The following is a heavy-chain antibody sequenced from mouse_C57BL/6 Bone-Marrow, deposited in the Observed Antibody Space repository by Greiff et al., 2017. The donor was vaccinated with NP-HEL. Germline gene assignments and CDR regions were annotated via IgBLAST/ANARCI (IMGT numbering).Heavy chain of an antibody. J-gene: IGHJ3*01. CDR1: GYTFTSYG. D-gene: IGHD4-1*02. CDR2: IYLGNGYT. Sequence: EVKLQESGAELVRPGSSVKMSCKTSGYTFTSYGINWVKQRPGQGLEWIGYIYLGNGYTEYNEKFKGKATLTSDTSSSTAYMQLSRLSSEASAIYFCVSTCWFAYWGQGTLVTVSA. V-gene: IGHV1-58*01. CDR3: VSTCWFAY.